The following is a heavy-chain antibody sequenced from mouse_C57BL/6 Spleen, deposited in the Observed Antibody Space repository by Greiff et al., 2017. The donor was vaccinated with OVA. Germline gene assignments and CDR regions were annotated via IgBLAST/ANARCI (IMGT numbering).Heavy chain of an antibody. V-gene: IGHV1-64*01. Sequence: VQLQQPGAELVKPGASVKLSCKASGYTFTSYWMHWVKQRPGQGLEWIGMIHPNSGSTNYNEKFKSKATLTVDKSSSTAYMQLSSLTSKDSAVYYCARSRGSSSFDYWGQGTTLTVSS. J-gene: IGHJ2*01. CDR1: GYTFTSYW. D-gene: IGHD1-1*01. CDR3: ARSRGSSSFDY. CDR2: IHPNSGST.